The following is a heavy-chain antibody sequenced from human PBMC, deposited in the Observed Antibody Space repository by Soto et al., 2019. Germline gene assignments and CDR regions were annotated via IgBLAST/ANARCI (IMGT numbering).Heavy chain of an antibody. J-gene: IGHJ4*02. CDR3: AREPLNDMFYFDS. V-gene: IGHV3-33*01. Sequence: QVQLVESGGGVVQPGRSLRLSCAASGFSFSRHGMHWVRQAPGKGLEWVAAIWHDGTNEYYADSVKGRFSISRDNSESTLYLHMRTLRADDTAVYSCAREPLNDMFYFDSWAQGPLVNVSS. CDR1: GFSFSRHG. D-gene: IGHD3-10*02. CDR2: IWHDGTNE.